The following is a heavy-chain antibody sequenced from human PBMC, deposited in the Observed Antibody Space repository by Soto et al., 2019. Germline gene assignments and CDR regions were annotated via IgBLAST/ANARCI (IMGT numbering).Heavy chain of an antibody. CDR3: ARDGGFRGMDV. V-gene: IGHV3-30-3*01. Sequence: QVQLVESGGGVVQPGRSLRLSCAASGFTFSSYAMHWVRQAPGKGLEWVAVISYDGSNKYYADSVKGRFTISRDNSKKTLCLQMNSLRAEDTAVYYCARDGGFRGMDVWGQGTTVTVSS. J-gene: IGHJ6*02. CDR1: GFTFSSYA. CDR2: ISYDGSNK.